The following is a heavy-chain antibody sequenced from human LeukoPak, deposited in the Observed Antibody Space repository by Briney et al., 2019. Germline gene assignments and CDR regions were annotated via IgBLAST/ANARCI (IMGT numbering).Heavy chain of an antibody. Sequence: PSETLSLTCTVSGGSISSSSYYWGWIRQPPGTGLEWIGSIYYSGSTYYNPSLKSRVTISVDTSKNQFSLKLSSVTAADTAVYYCARHYYDSSGYYYPGAYFDYWGQGTLVTVSS. CDR1: GGSISSSSYY. J-gene: IGHJ4*02. D-gene: IGHD3-22*01. CDR2: IYYSGST. CDR3: ARHYYDSSGYYYPGAYFDY. V-gene: IGHV4-39*01.